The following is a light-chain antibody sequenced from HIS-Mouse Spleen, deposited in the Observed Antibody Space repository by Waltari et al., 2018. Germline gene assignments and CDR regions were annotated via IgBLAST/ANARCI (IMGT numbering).Light chain of an antibody. CDR1: ALPKKY. V-gene: IGLV3-10*01. Sequence: SYELTQPPSVSVSPGQTARITCSGDALPKKYAYWYQQKSGQAPVLVIYEDSNRPSGIAERFSGSSSGKMATWTISGAQVEDEADYYCYSTDSSGNHRVFGGGTKLTVL. J-gene: IGLJ2*01. CDR3: YSTDSSGNHRV. CDR2: EDS.